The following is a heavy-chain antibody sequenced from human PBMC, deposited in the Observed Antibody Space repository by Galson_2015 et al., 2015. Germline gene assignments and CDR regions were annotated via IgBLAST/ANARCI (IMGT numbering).Heavy chain of an antibody. CDR1: GYTFTSYD. CDR3: ASLNYYDSSGYNYMDV. CDR2: MNPNSGNT. D-gene: IGHD3-22*01. Sequence: SVKVSCKASGYTFTSYDINWVRQATGQGLEWMGWMNPNSGNTGYAQKFQGRVTMTRNTSISTAYMELSSLRSEDTAVYYCASLNYYDSSGYNYMDVWGKGTTVTVSS. V-gene: IGHV1-8*01. J-gene: IGHJ6*03.